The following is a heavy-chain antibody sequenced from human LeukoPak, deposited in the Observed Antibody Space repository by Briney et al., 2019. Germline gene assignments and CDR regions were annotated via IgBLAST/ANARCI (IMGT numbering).Heavy chain of an antibody. D-gene: IGHD4-17*01. Sequence: SGTLSLTCTVSGGSISSDDYYWSWIRQPPGKGLEWIGCIYYSGSTYYNPSLKSRVTISVDTSKNQFSLKLSSVTAADTAVYYCARVVGRTVTTPWFDPWGQGTLVTVSS. CDR3: ARVVGRTVTTPWFDP. CDR2: IYYSGST. CDR1: GGSISSDDYY. V-gene: IGHV4-30-4*01. J-gene: IGHJ5*02.